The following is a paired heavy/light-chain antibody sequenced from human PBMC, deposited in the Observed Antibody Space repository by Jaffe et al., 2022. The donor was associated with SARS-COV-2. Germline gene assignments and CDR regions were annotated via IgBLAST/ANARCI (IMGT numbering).Light chain of an antibody. Sequence: DIVMTQFPATLSVSPGERVTLSCRASQSVSSDLAWYQQKPGQAPRLLIYDTSTRATGIPARFSGSGSGTDFTLTISSLQSEDFAIYYCQQYNYYYTFGQGTKLEVK. V-gene: IGKV3-15*01. J-gene: IGKJ2*01. CDR3: QQYNYYYT. CDR1: QSVSSD. CDR2: DTS.
Heavy chain of an antibody. J-gene: IGHJ4*02. CDR1: GFTFSDHY. CDR2: ISSSAHSI. Sequence: QVQLVESGGGLVKPGGSLRLSCALSGFTFSDHYMSWLRRAPGKGLEWVSYISSSAHSIYYAESVKGRFTISRDSAQNSVYLQMNSLRVEDTAVYYCARGGSRRLTYFDSWGQGTLVTVSS. V-gene: IGHV3-11*01. CDR3: ARGGSRRLTYFDS.